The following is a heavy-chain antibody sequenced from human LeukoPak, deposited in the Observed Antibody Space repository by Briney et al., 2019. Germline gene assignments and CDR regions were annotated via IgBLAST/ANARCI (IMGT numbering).Heavy chain of an antibody. Sequence: ASVTVSFTASVYTFTIYGISWVRQAPGQGLGRMGWISAYNGNTNYAQKLQGRVSITTDTSTSTAYMELRSLRSDDTAVYYCARGVAVAGSGRGYYMDVWGKGTPVTVSS. V-gene: IGHV1-18*01. CDR3: ARGVAVAGSGRGYYMDV. J-gene: IGHJ6*03. D-gene: IGHD6-19*01. CDR1: VYTFTIYG. CDR2: ISAYNGNT.